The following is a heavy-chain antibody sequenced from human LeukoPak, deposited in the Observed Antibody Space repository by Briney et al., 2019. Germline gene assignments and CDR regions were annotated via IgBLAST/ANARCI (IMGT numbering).Heavy chain of an antibody. CDR3: ARDRELRYCSSTSCYNYFGMDV. CDR2: ITSSSYI. J-gene: IGHJ6*02. V-gene: IGHV3-21*01. Sequence: PGGSLRLSCAAPGFTFSSYSMNWVRQAPGKGLEWVSTITSSSYIYYADSVKGRFTISRDNAKNSLYLQMNSLRAEDTALYYCARDRELRYCSSTSCYNYFGMDVWGQGTTVTVSS. CDR1: GFTFSSYS. D-gene: IGHD2-2*02.